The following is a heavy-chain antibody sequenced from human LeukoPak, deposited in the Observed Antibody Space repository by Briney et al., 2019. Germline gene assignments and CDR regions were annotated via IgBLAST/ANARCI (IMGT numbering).Heavy chain of an antibody. J-gene: IGHJ4*02. CDR2: ISSSSSYT. CDR3: ARQRIGYYFDY. V-gene: IGHV3-11*03. Sequence: GGSLRLSCAASGFTFSDYYMSWIRQAPGKGLEWVSYISSSSSYTNYADPVKGRFTISRDNAKNSLYLQMNSLRAEDTAVYYCARQRIGYYFDYWGQGTLVTVSS. CDR1: GFTFSDYY. D-gene: IGHD3-10*01.